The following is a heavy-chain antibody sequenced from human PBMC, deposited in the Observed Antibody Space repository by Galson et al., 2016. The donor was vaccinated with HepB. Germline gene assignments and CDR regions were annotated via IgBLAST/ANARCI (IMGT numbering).Heavy chain of an antibody. CDR3: SRGFAGSGSYSWYFQH. J-gene: IGHJ1*01. D-gene: IGHD1-26*01. V-gene: IGHV1-2*04. Sequence: SVKVSCKASGYTFTGYYIHWVRQAPGQGLEWMGWINPYSGDTEYAQKFQDWVTMTRDTSIKTAYMELSRLTSDDTAVYYCSRGFAGSGSYSWYFQHWGQGTLVTVSS. CDR1: GYTFTGYY. CDR2: INPYSGDT.